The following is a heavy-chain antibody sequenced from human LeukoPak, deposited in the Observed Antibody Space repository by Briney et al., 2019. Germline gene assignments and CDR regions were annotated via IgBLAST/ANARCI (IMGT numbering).Heavy chain of an antibody. Sequence: PGGSLRLSCAASGFTFSSYAMTWVRQAPGKGLEWVSAISGSGGSTYYPDSVKGRFTISRDNSKNTLYLQMNSLRAEDTAVYYCARDYGGSSPFDYWGQGTLVTVSS. CDR3: ARDYGGSSPFDY. D-gene: IGHD4-23*01. CDR2: ISGSGGST. V-gene: IGHV3-23*01. CDR1: GFTFSSYA. J-gene: IGHJ4*02.